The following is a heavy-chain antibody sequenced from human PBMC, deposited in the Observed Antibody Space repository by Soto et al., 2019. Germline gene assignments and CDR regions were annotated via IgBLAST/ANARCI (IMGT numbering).Heavy chain of an antibody. V-gene: IGHV5-51*01. J-gene: IGHJ6*02. CDR2: IYPGDSDT. D-gene: IGHD4-17*01. Sequence: ESLKISCKGSGYSFTSYWIGWVRQMPGKGLEWMGIIYPGDSDTRYSPSFQGQVTISADKSISTAYLQWSSLRASDTAMYYCARHGTTVTTLDYYDGMDVWGQGTTVTVSS. CDR1: GYSFTSYW. CDR3: ARHGTTVTTLDYYDGMDV.